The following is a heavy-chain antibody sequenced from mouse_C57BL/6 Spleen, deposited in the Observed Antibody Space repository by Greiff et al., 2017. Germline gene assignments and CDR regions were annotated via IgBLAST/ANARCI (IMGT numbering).Heavy chain of an antibody. CDR2: IDPEDGET. D-gene: IGHD1-1*01. CDR1: GFNIKDYY. J-gene: IGHJ2*01. V-gene: IGHV14-2*01. CDR3: ARSDYGSSYENYFDY. Sequence: VQLQQSGAELVKPGASVKLSCTASGFNIKDYYMHWVKQRTEQGLEWIGRIDPEDGETKYAPQFPGKATITADTSSNTAYLQLSSLTSEDTAVYYCARSDYGSSYENYFDYWGQGTTLTVSS.